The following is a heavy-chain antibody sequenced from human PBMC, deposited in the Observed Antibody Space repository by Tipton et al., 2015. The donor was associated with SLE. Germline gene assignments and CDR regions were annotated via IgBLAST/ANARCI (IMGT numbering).Heavy chain of an antibody. D-gene: IGHD6-13*01. V-gene: IGHV3-48*03. CDR1: GFTFSSYE. CDR3: ARGSPYYMDV. Sequence: SLRLSCAASGFTFSSYEMNWVRQAPGKGLEWVSYISISGSTIYYADSVKGRFTISRDNAKNSLYLQMNSLRAEDTAVYYCARGSPYYMDVWGKGTTVTVSS. CDR2: ISISGSTI. J-gene: IGHJ6*03.